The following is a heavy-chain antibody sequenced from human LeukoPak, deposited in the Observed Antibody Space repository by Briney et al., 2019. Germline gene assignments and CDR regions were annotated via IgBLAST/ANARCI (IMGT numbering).Heavy chain of an antibody. CDR1: GGSISSYY. V-gene: IGHV4-59*08. J-gene: IGHJ3*02. Sequence: SETLSLTCTVSGGSISSYYWSWIRQPPGKGLEWIGNIYHSGSTNYNPSLKIRVAISVDTSQNHFSLNLSSVTAADTAVYYCARHESGSYWAGAFDIWGQGTMVTVSS. CDR3: ARHESGSYWAGAFDI. D-gene: IGHD1-26*01. CDR2: IYHSGST.